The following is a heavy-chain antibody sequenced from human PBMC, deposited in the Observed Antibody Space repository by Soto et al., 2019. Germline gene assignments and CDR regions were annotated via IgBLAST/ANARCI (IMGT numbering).Heavy chain of an antibody. Sequence: PSETLYLSCTVSGGSISSYSWCWIRQRAGRGLEWIGRIYSSGSTNYTPSLKSRVTMPVDTSKNQFSLKLSSVTAADTAVYSCARETAAAGTNWFDPWGQGTQVTVSS. CDR2: IYSSGST. CDR1: GGSISSYS. J-gene: IGHJ5*02. D-gene: IGHD6-13*01. CDR3: ARETAAAGTNWFDP. V-gene: IGHV4-4*07.